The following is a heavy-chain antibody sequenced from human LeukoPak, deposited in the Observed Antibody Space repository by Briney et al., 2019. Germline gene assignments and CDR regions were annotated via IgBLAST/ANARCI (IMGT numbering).Heavy chain of an antibody. V-gene: IGHV3-53*01. CDR2: IYSGGNT. D-gene: IGHD1-26*01. CDR3: ARIGESGSYYFDY. CDR1: GFIVSSNY. Sequence: PGGSLRLSCAASGFIVSSNYMSWVRQAPGKGLEWVSVIYSGGNTYYADSVKGRFTISRDNSKNTLYLQMNSLRAEDTAVYYCARIGESGSYYFDYWGQGTLVTVSS. J-gene: IGHJ4*02.